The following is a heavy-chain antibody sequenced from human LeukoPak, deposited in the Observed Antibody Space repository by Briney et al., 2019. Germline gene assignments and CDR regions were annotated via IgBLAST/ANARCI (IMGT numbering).Heavy chain of an antibody. Sequence: GESLRISCKGSGYIFTSYWISWVRQMPGKGLEWMGRIDPRDSYTNYSPSFQGHVTISADKSISTAYLQWSSLKASDTAMYYCARRNYYVSGSYYRGFDPWGQGTLVTVSS. CDR1: GYIFTSYW. D-gene: IGHD3-10*01. CDR2: IDPRDSYT. J-gene: IGHJ5*02. V-gene: IGHV5-10-1*01. CDR3: ARRNYYVSGSYYRGFDP.